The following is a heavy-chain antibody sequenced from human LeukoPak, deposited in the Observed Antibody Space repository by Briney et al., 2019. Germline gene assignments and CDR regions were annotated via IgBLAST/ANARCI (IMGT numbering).Heavy chain of an antibody. CDR1: GFIFSSYA. CDR3: AKDRYSGSYYGAEYFQH. D-gene: IGHD1-26*01. CDR2: ISGSGGST. J-gene: IGHJ1*01. V-gene: IGHV3-23*01. Sequence: GGSLRLSCAASGFIFSSYAMSWVRQAPGKGLEWVSAISGSGGSTYYADSVKGRFTISRDNSKNTLYLQMNSLRAEDTAVYYCAKDRYSGSYYGAEYFQHWGQGTLVTVSS.